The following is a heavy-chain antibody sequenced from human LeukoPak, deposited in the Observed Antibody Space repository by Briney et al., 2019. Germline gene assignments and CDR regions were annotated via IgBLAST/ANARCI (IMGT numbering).Heavy chain of an antibody. V-gene: IGHV6-1*01. CDR2: TYYRPKWYN. CDR3: AKAYSSGWYYFDY. CDR1: GDSVSSNSAA. J-gene: IGHJ4*02. D-gene: IGHD6-19*01. Sequence: SQSLSLTCAISGDSVSSNSAAWNWIRQSPSRGLEWLGRTYYRPKWYNDYAVSVKSRITINPDTSKNQFSLQLNSMTPEDTAVYYYAKAYSSGWYYFDYWGQGTLVTVSS.